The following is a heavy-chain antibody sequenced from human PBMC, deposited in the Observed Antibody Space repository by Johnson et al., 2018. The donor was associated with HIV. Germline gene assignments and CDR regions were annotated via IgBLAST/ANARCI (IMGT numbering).Heavy chain of an antibody. CDR3: AKDIYSVSGYQDI. J-gene: IGHJ3*02. Sequence: VQLVESGGGVVQPGRSLRLSCAASGFTFRTYGMHWVRQAPGKGLEWVSSISWNSDTIAYADSVKGRFTISRDNAKNSLYLQMTSLRAEDTALYYCAKDIYSVSGYQDIWGQGTLVTVSS. V-gene: IGHV3-9*01. CDR1: GFTFRTYG. CDR2: ISWNSDTI. D-gene: IGHD3-3*01.